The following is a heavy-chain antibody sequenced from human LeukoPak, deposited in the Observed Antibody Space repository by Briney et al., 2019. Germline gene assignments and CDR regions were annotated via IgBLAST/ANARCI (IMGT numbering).Heavy chain of an antibody. D-gene: IGHD2-15*01. V-gene: IGHV4-61*02. CDR1: GGSISSGSYY. Sequence: SETLSLTCTVSGGSISSGSYYWSWIRQPAGKGLEWVGRIYTSGSTNYNPSLKSRVTISVDTSKNQFSLKLSSVTAADTAVYYCARYQYCSGGSCYLSWWFDPWGQGTLVTVSS. J-gene: IGHJ5*02. CDR3: ARYQYCSGGSCYLSWWFDP. CDR2: IYTSGST.